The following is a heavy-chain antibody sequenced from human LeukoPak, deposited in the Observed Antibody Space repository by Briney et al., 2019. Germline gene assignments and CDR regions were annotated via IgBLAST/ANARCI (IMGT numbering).Heavy chain of an antibody. D-gene: IGHD3-3*01. Sequence: GGSLRLSCAASGFTFSNYGMRWVRQPPGKGLEWVTFISDDGDNKHYADSVKGRLTASRDNSKSTLSLQMNSLRVEDTAVYYCVKATRGNLWNGLPWDHSDKWGQGTLVTVSS. CDR1: GFTFSNYG. CDR3: VKATRGNLWNGLPWDHSDK. J-gene: IGHJ4*02. V-gene: IGHV3-30*18. CDR2: ISDDGDNK.